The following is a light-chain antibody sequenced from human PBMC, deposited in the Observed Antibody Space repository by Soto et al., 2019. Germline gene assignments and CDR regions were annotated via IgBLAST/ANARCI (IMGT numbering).Light chain of an antibody. V-gene: IGKV3-15*01. CDR3: QQYNNWPPWT. J-gene: IGKJ1*01. Sequence: EIVMTQSPATLSVSPGDRATLSCRASQSVSSKLAWYHQKPGQAPRLLIYGASTRATGIPARFSGSGSGTEFTLTISSLQSEDFSVYYCQQYNNWPPWTFGQGTKVEIK. CDR1: QSVSSK. CDR2: GAS.